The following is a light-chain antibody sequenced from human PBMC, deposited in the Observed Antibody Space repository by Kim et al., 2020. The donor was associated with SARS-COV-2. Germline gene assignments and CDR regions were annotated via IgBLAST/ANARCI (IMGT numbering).Light chain of an antibody. CDR2: QVS. J-gene: IGLJ3*02. Sequence: APGPTAIITCSGDKLGDKFACWYQQKPGQSPVLVIYQVSKRPSGIPERFSGSNSGNTATLTISGTQAMDDADYYCQACDSSTVRVFGGGTQLTVL. V-gene: IGLV3-1*01. CDR3: QACDSSTVRV. CDR1: KLGDKF.